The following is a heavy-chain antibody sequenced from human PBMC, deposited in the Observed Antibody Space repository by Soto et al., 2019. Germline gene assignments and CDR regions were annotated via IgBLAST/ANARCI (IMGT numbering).Heavy chain of an antibody. Sequence: EVQLLESGGGLVQPGGSLRLSCAASGFTFSSYAMSWVRQAPGKGLEWVSAISGSGGSTYYADSVKGRFTISRDNSKNTLYLQMNGLRAEDTAVYYCATAGVVGATTSYFDYWGQGTLVTVSS. CDR2: ISGSGGST. CDR1: GFTFSSYA. V-gene: IGHV3-23*01. CDR3: ATAGVVGATTSYFDY. D-gene: IGHD1-26*01. J-gene: IGHJ4*02.